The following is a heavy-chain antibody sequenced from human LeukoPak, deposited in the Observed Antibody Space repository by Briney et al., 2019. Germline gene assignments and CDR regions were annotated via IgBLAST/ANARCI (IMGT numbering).Heavy chain of an antibody. J-gene: IGHJ6*02. CDR3: ARHEVVTFDGMDV. D-gene: IGHD2-21*02. CDR2: INHSGRT. CDR1: GGSFSAYY. Sequence: SETLSLTCGVSGGSFSAYYWSWIRQPPGKGLELIGEINHSGRTNYNPSLKSRVTISVDTSKNQFSLKLSSVTAADTAVYYCARHEVVTFDGMDVWGQGTTVTVSS. V-gene: IGHV4-34*01.